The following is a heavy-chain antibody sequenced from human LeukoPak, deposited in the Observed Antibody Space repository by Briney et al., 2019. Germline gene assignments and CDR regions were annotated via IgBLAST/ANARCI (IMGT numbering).Heavy chain of an antibody. CDR3: ARRGYYGSGSPSGYYMDV. Sequence: PSETLSLTCTVSGGSISSYYWSWIRQPPGKGLEWIGYIYDSGSTNYNPSLKSRVTISVDTSKNQFSLKLSSVTAADTAVYYCARRGYYGSGSPSGYYMDVWGKGTTVTISS. CDR1: GGSISSYY. J-gene: IGHJ6*03. D-gene: IGHD3-10*01. CDR2: IYDSGST. V-gene: IGHV4-59*01.